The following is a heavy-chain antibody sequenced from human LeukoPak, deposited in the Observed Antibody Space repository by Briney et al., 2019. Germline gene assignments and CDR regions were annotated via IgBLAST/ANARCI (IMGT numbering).Heavy chain of an antibody. V-gene: IGHV1-18*01. CDR1: GYTFTSYG. J-gene: IGHJ4*02. Sequence: ASVKVSCKASGYTFTSYGISWVRQAPGQGLEWMGWISAYNGNTNYAQKLQGRVTMTTDTSTSTAYMELRSLRSDDTAVYYCARDLHSYYYDSSGYHYWGQETLVTVSS. CDR3: ARDLHSYYYDSSGYHY. D-gene: IGHD3-22*01. CDR2: ISAYNGNT.